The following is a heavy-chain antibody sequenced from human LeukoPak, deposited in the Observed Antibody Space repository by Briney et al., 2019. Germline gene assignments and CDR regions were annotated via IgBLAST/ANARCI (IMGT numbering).Heavy chain of an antibody. J-gene: IGHJ4*02. Sequence: SETLSLTCTVSGYSISSGYYWGWIRQPPGKGLEWIGSIYHSGSTYYNPSLKSRLTISVDTSKNQFSLKLSSVTAADTAVYYCARDYLLGYCSGGSCSERDYWGQGTLVTVSS. CDR2: IYHSGST. D-gene: IGHD2-15*01. CDR1: GYSISSGYY. V-gene: IGHV4-38-2*02. CDR3: ARDYLLGYCSGGSCSERDY.